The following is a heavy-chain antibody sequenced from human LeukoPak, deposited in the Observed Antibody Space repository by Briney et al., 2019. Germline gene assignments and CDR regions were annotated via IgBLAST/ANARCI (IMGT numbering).Heavy chain of an antibody. Sequence: VGSLRLSRAASGFTFSAYSMNWVRQAPGKGLEWVSYISSSSSTIYYADSVKGRFTISRDYAKNSLYLQMNSLRDEDTAVYYCARSGGWLQSGGAFDIWGQGTVVTVS. V-gene: IGHV3-48*02. CDR3: ARSGGWLQSGGAFDI. CDR2: ISSSSSTI. CDR1: GFTFSAYS. J-gene: IGHJ3*02. D-gene: IGHD5-24*01.